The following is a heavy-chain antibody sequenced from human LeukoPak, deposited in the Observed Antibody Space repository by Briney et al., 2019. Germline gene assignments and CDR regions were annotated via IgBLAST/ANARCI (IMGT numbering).Heavy chain of an antibody. Sequence: SETLSLTCTVSGGSISSYYWSWIRQPAGKGLEWIGRIYTSGSTNYNPSLKSRVTMSVDTSKNQFSLKLSSVTAADTAVYYCARDPHYYGSGSSAHMDVWGKGTTVTVSS. J-gene: IGHJ6*03. CDR1: GGSISSYY. V-gene: IGHV4-4*07. CDR3: ARDPHYYGSGSSAHMDV. D-gene: IGHD3-10*01. CDR2: IYTSGST.